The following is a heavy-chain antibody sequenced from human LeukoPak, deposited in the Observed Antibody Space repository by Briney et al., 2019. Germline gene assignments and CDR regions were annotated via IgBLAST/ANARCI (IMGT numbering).Heavy chain of an antibody. D-gene: IGHD5-24*01. CDR3: TRGGAYKPFDY. CDR1: GYSISSGYY. V-gene: IGHV4-38-2*01. Sequence: SSETLSLTCAVSGYSISSGYYWGWIRQPPGKGLQWIGSIYHSGSTYHNPSLKSRVTISVDTSKNQLSLKLSSVTAADTAVYCCTRGGAYKPFDYWGQGTLVTVSS. CDR2: IYHSGST. J-gene: IGHJ4*02.